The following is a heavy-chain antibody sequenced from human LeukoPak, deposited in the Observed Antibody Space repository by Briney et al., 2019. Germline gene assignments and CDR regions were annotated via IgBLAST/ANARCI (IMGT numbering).Heavy chain of an antibody. Sequence: GGSLRLSCAASGFTFSSYWMSWVRQAPGKGLEWVANIKQDGSEKYYVDSVKGRFTISRDNAKNSLYLQMNSLRAEDTAVYYCAKANLPNYYGSGSYRRDAFDIWGQGTMVTVSS. CDR1: GFTFSSYW. J-gene: IGHJ3*02. D-gene: IGHD3-10*01. V-gene: IGHV3-7*03. CDR2: IKQDGSEK. CDR3: AKANLPNYYGSGSYRRDAFDI.